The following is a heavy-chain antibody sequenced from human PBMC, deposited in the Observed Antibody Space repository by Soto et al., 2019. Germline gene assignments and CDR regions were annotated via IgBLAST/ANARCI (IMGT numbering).Heavy chain of an antibody. CDR3: ARVVRFCSSPSCRGRNWLDP. V-gene: IGHV4-30-4*01. Sequence: SETPDLSCSLYGGSISIGDYGWSWIRQPPGKGLEWIGYMFYTGTTYYNPSLKSRVAISVDTSKNQFSLKLRSVTAADTAVYHCARVVRFCSSPSCRGRNWLDPWGQGTLFTVSS. D-gene: IGHD2-2*01. J-gene: IGHJ5*02. CDR2: MFYTGTT. CDR1: GGSISIGDYG.